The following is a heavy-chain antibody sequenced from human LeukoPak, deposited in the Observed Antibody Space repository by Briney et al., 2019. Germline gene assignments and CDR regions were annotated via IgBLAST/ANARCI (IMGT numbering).Heavy chain of an antibody. CDR3: ARDDILTGHAFDI. D-gene: IGHD3-9*01. Sequence: SVKVFCKASGGTFSSYAISWVRQAPGQGLEWMGRIIPIFGTANYAQKFQGRVTITTDESTSTAYMELSSLRSEDTAVYYCARDDILTGHAFDIWGQGTMVTVSS. V-gene: IGHV1-69*05. J-gene: IGHJ3*02. CDR1: GGTFSSYA. CDR2: IIPIFGTA.